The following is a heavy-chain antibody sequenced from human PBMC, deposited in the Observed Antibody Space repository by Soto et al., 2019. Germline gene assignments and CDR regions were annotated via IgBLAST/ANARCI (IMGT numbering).Heavy chain of an antibody. V-gene: IGHV4-39*01. Sequence: QLQLQESGPGLVKPSETLSLTCTVSGGSISSSSYYWGWIRQPPGKGLEWIGSIYYSGSTYYNPSLKSRVTISVDTSKNHLSLELSSVTAADPAVYYCATQEVGGSYVYTFDPWGQGTLVTVSS. D-gene: IGHD1-26*01. J-gene: IGHJ5*02. CDR1: GGSISSSSYY. CDR2: IYYSGST. CDR3: ATQEVGGSYVYTFDP.